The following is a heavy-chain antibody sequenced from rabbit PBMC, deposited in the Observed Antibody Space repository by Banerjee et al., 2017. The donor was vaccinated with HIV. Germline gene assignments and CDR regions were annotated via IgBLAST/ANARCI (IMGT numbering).Heavy chain of an antibody. D-gene: IGHD6-1*01. V-gene: IGHV1S40*01. Sequence: QSLEESGGDLVKPGASLTLTCKASGFDFTSTYYMCWVRQAPGKGLELIACIDTSSGSTAYATWAKGRFTISKTSSTTVTLQMTSLTAADTATYFCVREAGYGGYGDAHLWGPGTLVTVS. CDR3: VREAGYGGYGDAHL. CDR1: GFDFTSTYY. CDR2: IDTSSGST. J-gene: IGHJ4*01.